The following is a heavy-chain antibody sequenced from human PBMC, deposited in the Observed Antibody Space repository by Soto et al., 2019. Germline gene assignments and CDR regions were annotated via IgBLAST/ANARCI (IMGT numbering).Heavy chain of an antibody. CDR1: GYTFTSYY. D-gene: IGHD6-6*01. V-gene: IGHV1-46*03. CDR2: INPSGGST. J-gene: IGHJ6*03. CDR3: TRPSFSSARHHYYYYMDV. Sequence: GASVKVSCKASGYTFTSYYMHWVRQAPGQGLEWMGIINPSGGSTSYAQKFQGRVTMTRDTSTSTVYMELSSLKTEDTAVYYCTRPSFSSARHHYYYYMDVWGKGTTVTVSS.